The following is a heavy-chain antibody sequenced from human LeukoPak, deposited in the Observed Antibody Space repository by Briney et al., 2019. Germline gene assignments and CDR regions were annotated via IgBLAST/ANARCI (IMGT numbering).Heavy chain of an antibody. V-gene: IGHV3-11*06. D-gene: IGHD1-1*01. CDR3: ARDDVPLSGTTGGNDAFDI. Sequence: GGSLRLSCAASGFTFSDYYMSWIRQAPGKGLEWVSYISSSSSYTNYADSVKGRFTISRDNAKNSLYLQMNSLRAEDTAVYYCARDDVPLSGTTGGNDAFDIWGQGTMVTVSS. J-gene: IGHJ3*02. CDR2: ISSSSSYT. CDR1: GFTFSDYY.